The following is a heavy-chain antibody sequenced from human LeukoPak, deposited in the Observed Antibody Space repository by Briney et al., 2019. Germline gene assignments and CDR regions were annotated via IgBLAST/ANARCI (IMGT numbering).Heavy chain of an antibody. CDR2: IYNSGSI. J-gene: IGHJ6*02. CDR3: ARLRITGGHYYQHGLDV. Sequence: SQTLSLTCTVSGDSISSGGYYWSWIRQHPGKGLEWIGYIYNSGSINYNPSLKSRVTTSVDTSKKQFSLKLSSVTAADTAIYYCARLRITGGHYYQHGLDVWGQGTTVTVSS. CDR1: GDSISSGGYY. V-gene: IGHV4-31*03. D-gene: IGHD2-8*02.